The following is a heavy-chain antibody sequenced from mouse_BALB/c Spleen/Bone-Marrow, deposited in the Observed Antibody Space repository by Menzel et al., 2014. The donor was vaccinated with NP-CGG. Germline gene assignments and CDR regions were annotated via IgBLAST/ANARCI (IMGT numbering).Heavy chain of an antibody. D-gene: IGHD1-1*01. CDR3: ARYYYGSSLFAY. CDR2: IDPANGNT. CDR1: GFNIKDTY. Sequence: EVQLLESGAELVKPGASVKLSCTASGFNIKDTYMYWVKQRPEQGLEWIGRIDPANGNTKYDPKFQDKATITADTSSNTAYLQLSSLTSEDTAVYYCARYYYGSSLFAYWGQGTLVTVFA. V-gene: IGHV14-3*02. J-gene: IGHJ3*01.